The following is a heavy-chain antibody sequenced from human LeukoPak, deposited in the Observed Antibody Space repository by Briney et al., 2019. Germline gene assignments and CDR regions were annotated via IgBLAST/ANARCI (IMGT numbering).Heavy chain of an antibody. V-gene: IGHV4-59*01. J-gene: IGHJ4*02. CDR1: GGSISDYY. Sequence: SETLSLTCTVSGGSISDYYWSWVRQPPGKGLGWIGYISYSGNTSYNPSLKRGATISEATSKNQFSLKLSSVTTADTAVYYCARNRNENYYAGDFDYWGQGTLVTVSS. CDR2: ISYSGNT. CDR3: ARNRNENYYAGDFDY. D-gene: IGHD1-26*01.